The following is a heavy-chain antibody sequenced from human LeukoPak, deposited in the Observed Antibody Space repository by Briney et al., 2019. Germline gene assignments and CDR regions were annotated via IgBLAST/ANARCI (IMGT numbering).Heavy chain of an antibody. J-gene: IGHJ5*02. D-gene: IGHD4-17*01. CDR3: ASTNDFGDYMGA. CDR2: MYHGGST. CDR1: GGSISSYS. V-gene: IGHV4-30-2*01. Sequence: PSETLPLTCTVSGGSISSYSWSWIRQPPGKGLEWIGYMYHGGSTYYSPSLEGRVTISVDRSKNQLSLKVTSVTAADTAVYYCASTNDFGDYMGAWGQGILVTVSS.